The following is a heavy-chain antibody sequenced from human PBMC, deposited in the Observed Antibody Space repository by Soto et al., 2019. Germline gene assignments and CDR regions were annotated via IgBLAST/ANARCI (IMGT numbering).Heavy chain of an antibody. CDR1: GLTFSRYW. D-gene: IGHD6-19*01. J-gene: IGHJ5*02. V-gene: IGHV3-7*01. CDR3: ARDSGGGWYFWFAP. Sequence: GGSLRLSCADSGLTFSRYWVSWVRQAPGKGLEWVASIKQDGSERYYVDSVKGRFTISRDNAKNSLYLQMNGLREEDRVVYYCARDSGGGWYFWFAPGGQETLVTVSS. CDR2: IKQDGSER.